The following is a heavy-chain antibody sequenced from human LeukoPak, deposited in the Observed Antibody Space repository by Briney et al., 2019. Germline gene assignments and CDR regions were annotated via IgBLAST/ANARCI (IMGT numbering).Heavy chain of an antibody. D-gene: IGHD3-10*01. V-gene: IGHV1-69*05. Sequence: GASVKASCKASGGTFSSYAISWVRQAPGQGLEWMGGIIPIFGTANYAQKFQGRVTITTDESTSTAYMELSSLRSEDTAVYYCASRAPYITMVRVTSGAFDIWGQGTMVTVSS. CDR2: IIPIFGTA. CDR1: GGTFSSYA. CDR3: ASRAPYITMVRVTSGAFDI. J-gene: IGHJ3*02.